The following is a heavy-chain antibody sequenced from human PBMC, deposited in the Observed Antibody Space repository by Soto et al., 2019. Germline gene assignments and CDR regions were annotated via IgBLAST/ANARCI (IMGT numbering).Heavy chain of an antibody. D-gene: IGHD5-12*01. CDR1: GGSISSYY. V-gene: IGHV4-59*08. CDR3: ARRIEADYYYMDV. CDR2: IYYSGGT. J-gene: IGHJ6*03. Sequence: SETLSLTCTVSGGSISSYYWSWIRQPPGKGLEWIGYIYYSGGTNYNPSLKSRVTISVDTSKNQFSLKLSSVTAADTAVYYCARRIEADYYYMDVWGKGTTVTVSS.